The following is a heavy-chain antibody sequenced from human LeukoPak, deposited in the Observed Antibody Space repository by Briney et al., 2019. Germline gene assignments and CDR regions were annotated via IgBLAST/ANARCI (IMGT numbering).Heavy chain of an antibody. J-gene: IGHJ6*03. CDR1: GFTFSDYN. CDR2: ISSGSSTI. CDR3: ARVYRNEEDFWTPNNYMDV. V-gene: IGHV3-48*01. Sequence: GGSLRLSCAASGFTFSDYNMNWVRQAPGKGLEWASYISSGSSTIDYADSVKGRFAISRDNAKNSLYLQMNSLRAEDTAVYYCARVYRNEEDFWTPNNYMDVWGKGTTVTVSS. D-gene: IGHD3/OR15-3a*01.